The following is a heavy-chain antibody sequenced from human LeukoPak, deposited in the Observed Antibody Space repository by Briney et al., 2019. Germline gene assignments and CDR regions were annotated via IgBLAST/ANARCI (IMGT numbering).Heavy chain of an antibody. CDR3: ANQYYDILTGYPHALDY. D-gene: IGHD3-9*01. V-gene: IGHV1-46*01. J-gene: IGHJ4*02. CDR1: GYTFTNYG. CDR2: INPSGGST. Sequence: ASVKVSCKASGYTFTNYGMSWVRQAPGQGLEWMGIINPSGGSTNYAQKFQGRVTMTRDTSISTAYMELSRLRSDDTAVYYCANQYYDILTGYPHALDYWGQGTLVTVSS.